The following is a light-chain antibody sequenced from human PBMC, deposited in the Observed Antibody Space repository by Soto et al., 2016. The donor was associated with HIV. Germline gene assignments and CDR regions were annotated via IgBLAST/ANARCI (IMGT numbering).Light chain of an antibody. CDR3: QQTYSKFMYT. J-gene: IGKJ2*01. CDR1: QDISNS. Sequence: DIQMTQSPSSLSAYVGDRVTISCRASQDISNSLAWYQQKPGKAPKLLLYAASRLETGVPSRFSGSGSGTDYTLSIRSLQPEDFATYYCQQTYSKFMYTFGQGTKLEIK. CDR2: AAS. V-gene: IGKV1-NL1*01.